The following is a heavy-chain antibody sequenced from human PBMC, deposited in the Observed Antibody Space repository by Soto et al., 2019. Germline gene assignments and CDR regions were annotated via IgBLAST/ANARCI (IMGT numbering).Heavy chain of an antibody. CDR1: GFTFSSYW. V-gene: IGHV3-74*01. Sequence: GVLRLSCAASGFTFSSYWMHWVRQAPGKGLVWVLRINSDGSSTSYADSVKGRFTISRDNAKNTLYLQMNSLRAEDTAVYYCARGLRYFDWLLYRNYYYYGMDVWGQGTTVTVSS. J-gene: IGHJ6*02. CDR2: INSDGSST. D-gene: IGHD3-9*01. CDR3: ARGLRYFDWLLYRNYYYYGMDV.